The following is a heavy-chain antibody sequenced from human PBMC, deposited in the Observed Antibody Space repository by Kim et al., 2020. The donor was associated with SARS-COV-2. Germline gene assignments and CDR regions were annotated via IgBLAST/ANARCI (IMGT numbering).Heavy chain of an antibody. CDR3: ARLISRWYIDY. D-gene: IGHD6-13*01. V-gene: IGHV5-51*01. J-gene: IGHJ4*01. CDR1: GYTFNSYW. CDR2: IYPCDSDR. Sequence: GESLKISCKGSGYTFNSYWIGWVRQMPGKGLEWMGIIYPCDSDRTYSTSFQGQVNISAAKSITTAYLQWSSLKSSDTAIYYCARLISRWYIDYWGHGTLVTVSS.